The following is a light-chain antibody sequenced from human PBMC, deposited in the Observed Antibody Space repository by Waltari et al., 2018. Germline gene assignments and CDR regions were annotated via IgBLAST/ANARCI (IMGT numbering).Light chain of an antibody. CDR3: GSWDSSLNAPV. J-gene: IGLJ3*02. CDR2: DND. V-gene: IGLV1-51*01. Sequence: QSVLTQPPSVSAAPGQRVPISCSGSSTNIGKNYVSWYQQLPGTAPKLLIYDNDQRPSDIPDRFSGSKSGASGTLGITGVQTGDEADYYCGSWDSSLNAPVFGAGTKLTVL. CDR1: STNIGKNY.